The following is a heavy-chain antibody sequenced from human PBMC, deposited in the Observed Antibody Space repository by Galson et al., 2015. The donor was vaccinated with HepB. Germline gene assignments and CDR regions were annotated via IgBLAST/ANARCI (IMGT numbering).Heavy chain of an antibody. CDR1: GFIFSSAW. CDR3: ARGSRRIGYCSSTSCYGEEGFDY. Sequence: SLRLSCAASGFIFSSAWMSWVRQAPGKGLEWVAVIWYDGSNKYYGDSVKGRFTISRDNSKNTLYLQMNSLRAEDTAVYYCARGSRRIGYCSSTSCYGEEGFDYWGQGTLVTVSS. D-gene: IGHD2-2*01. CDR2: IWYDGSNK. V-gene: IGHV3-33*08. J-gene: IGHJ4*02.